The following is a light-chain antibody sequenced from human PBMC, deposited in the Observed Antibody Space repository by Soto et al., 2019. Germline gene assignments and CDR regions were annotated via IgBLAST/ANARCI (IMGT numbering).Light chain of an antibody. J-gene: IGLJ2*01. Sequence: QSVLTQPRSASGTPGQWVTISRSGRLSNIGSNFIYWYQQLPGSAPKLLINRNNERPSGVPDRFSGSKSGTSASLAISGLRSEDQADYHCAAWDDSLRGVVFGGGTKLTVL. CDR3: AAWDDSLRGVV. CDR2: RNN. CDR1: LSNIGSNF. V-gene: IGLV1-47*01.